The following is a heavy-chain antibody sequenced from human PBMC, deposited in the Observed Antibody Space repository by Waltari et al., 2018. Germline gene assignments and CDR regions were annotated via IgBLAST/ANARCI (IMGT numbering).Heavy chain of an antibody. V-gene: IGHV4-61*02. CDR3: ARAVGAAADFDY. D-gene: IGHD2-2*01. J-gene: IGHJ4*02. CDR2: IYTSGST. CDR1: GGSISSGSYY. Sequence: QVQLQESGPGLVKPSQTLSLTCTVSGGSISSGSYYWSWIRQPAGKGLEWIGRIYTSGSTNYNPSLKSRVTISVDTSKNQFSLKLSSVTAADTAVYYCARAVGAAADFDYWGQGTLVTVSS.